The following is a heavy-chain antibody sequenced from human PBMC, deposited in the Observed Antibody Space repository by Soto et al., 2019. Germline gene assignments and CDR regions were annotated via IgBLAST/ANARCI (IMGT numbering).Heavy chain of an antibody. CDR2: IYPGDSDT. CDR3: AKHLHIVVRFSPLFSFYVLDG. D-gene: IGHD2-2*01. V-gene: IGHV5-51*01. J-gene: IGHJ6*02. CDR1: GYHFTHYL. Sequence: GGFLKISCTATGYHFTHYLIGWVRPLPRKGLEWVGTIYPGDSDTRYGPAFEGQVAISADKSITTAYVQWSSLTASDTAVYYCAKHLHIVVRFSPLFSFYVLDGWGQGTTVTVSS.